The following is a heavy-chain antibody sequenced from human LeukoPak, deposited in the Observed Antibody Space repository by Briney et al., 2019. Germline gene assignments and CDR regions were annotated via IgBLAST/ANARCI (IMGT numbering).Heavy chain of an antibody. D-gene: IGHD1-26*01. V-gene: IGHV3-21*01. CDR3: ARGSEWELLSCDF. J-gene: IGHJ4*02. CDR1: GFTFSSYS. Sequence: GSLILSCAASGFTFSSYSMNWVRQAPGKGLEWVSSISTSSSYVYYADSVKGRFTISRDNAKNSLYLQMNSLRAEDTAAYYCARGSEWELLSCDFWGQGTVVTVSS. CDR2: ISTSSSYV.